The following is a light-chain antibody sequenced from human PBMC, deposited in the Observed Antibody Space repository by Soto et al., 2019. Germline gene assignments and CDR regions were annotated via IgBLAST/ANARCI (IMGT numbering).Light chain of an antibody. Sequence: SSELTQPPSVSVSPGRTARITCSGDALPKQYAYWYQQKPGQAPVLVIYKDSERPSGIPERFSGSSSGTTVTLTISGVQAEDEADYYCQSADSSGTYEVFGGGTQLTVL. CDR1: ALPKQY. J-gene: IGLJ2*01. V-gene: IGLV3-25*03. CDR3: QSADSSGTYEV. CDR2: KDS.